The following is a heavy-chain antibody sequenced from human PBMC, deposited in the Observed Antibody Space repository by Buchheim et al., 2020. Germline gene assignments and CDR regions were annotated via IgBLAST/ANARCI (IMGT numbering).Heavy chain of an antibody. CDR3: AKDSAAARPRFWFYYMDV. D-gene: IGHD6-6*01. CDR2: ITGSGSST. CDR1: GFTFRNYA. Sequence: EVQLLDSGGTLVQPGGSLRLSCAASGFTFRNYAMSWVRQAPGKGLEWVSAITGSGSSTYYADSVKGRFTISRDNSKNTLYLQMNSVRAEDTAVYYCAKDSAAARPRFWFYYMDVWGKGTT. V-gene: IGHV3-23*01. J-gene: IGHJ6*03.